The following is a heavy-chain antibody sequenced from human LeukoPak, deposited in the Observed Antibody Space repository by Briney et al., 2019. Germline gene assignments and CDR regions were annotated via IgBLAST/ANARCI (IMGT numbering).Heavy chain of an antibody. D-gene: IGHD6-13*01. CDR2: IYYSGST. J-gene: IGHJ5*02. V-gene: IGHV4-59*01. CDR1: GGSISSYY. Sequence: SETLSLTCTVSGGSISSYYWSWLRQPPGKGLEWIGYIYYSGSTNYNPSLKSRVTISVDTPKNQFSLKLSSVTAADTAVYYCVAAAALYNWFDPWGQGTLVTVSS. CDR3: VAAAALYNWFDP.